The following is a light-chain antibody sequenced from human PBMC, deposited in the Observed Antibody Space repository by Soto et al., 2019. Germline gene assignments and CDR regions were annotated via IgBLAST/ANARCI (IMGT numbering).Light chain of an antibody. Sequence: QSVLTQPASVSGSPGQSITISCTGTSSDVGAYNLVSWYQHLPDKAPKLIISEVTNRPSGVSDRFSGSKSGNTASLTISGLQADDEADYYCASLTTTNFVFGSGTKVTVL. CDR3: ASLTTTNFV. V-gene: IGLV2-14*01. CDR2: EVT. CDR1: SSDVGAYNL. J-gene: IGLJ1*01.